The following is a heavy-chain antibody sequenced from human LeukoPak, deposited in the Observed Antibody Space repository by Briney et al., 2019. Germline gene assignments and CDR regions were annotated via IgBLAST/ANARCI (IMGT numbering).Heavy chain of an antibody. CDR2: IIPILGIA. Sequence: ASVKVSCKASGGTFSSYTISWVRQAPGQGLEWMGRIIPILGIANYAQKFQGRVTITADKSTSTAYMELSSLRSEGTAVYYCAITEWELRDAFDIWGQGTMVTVSS. CDR3: AITEWELRDAFDI. V-gene: IGHV1-69*02. D-gene: IGHD1-26*01. CDR1: GGTFSSYT. J-gene: IGHJ3*02.